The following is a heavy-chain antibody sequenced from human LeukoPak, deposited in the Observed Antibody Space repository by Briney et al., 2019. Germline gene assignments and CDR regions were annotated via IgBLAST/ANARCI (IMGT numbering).Heavy chain of an antibody. V-gene: IGHV1-24*01. D-gene: IGHD6-6*01. Sequence: ASVKVSCKVSGYTLTELSMHWVRQAPGKGLEWMGGFDPEDGETTYAQKFQDRVTMTEDTSTDTAYMELSSLRSEDTAVYYCTTPSRGYWGQGTLVTVSS. CDR1: GYTLTELS. J-gene: IGHJ4*02. CDR3: TTPSRGY. CDR2: FDPEDGET.